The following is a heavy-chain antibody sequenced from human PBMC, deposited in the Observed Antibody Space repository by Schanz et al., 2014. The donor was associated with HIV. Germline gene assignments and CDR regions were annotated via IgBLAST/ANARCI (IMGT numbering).Heavy chain of an antibody. CDR1: GFTFSIYA. J-gene: IGHJ6*02. CDR3: AKGSNYYGLDV. CDR2: ISGSVGST. Sequence: EVQLLESGGGLEQPGGSLRLSCAASGFTFSIYAMSWVRQAPGKGLEWVSRISGSVGSTYYADSVKGRFTISRDNSKNTLYLQMNTLRAEDTAVYYCAKGSNYYGLDVWGQGTTVTVSS. D-gene: IGHD3-10*01. V-gene: IGHV3-23*01.